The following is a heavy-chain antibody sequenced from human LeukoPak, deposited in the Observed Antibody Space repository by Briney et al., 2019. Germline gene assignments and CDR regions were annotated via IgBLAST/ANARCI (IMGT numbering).Heavy chain of an antibody. J-gene: IGHJ4*02. D-gene: IGHD6-19*01. CDR1: GFTFSNYG. CDR2: IKQDGSEK. Sequence: GGSLRLSCAASGFTFSNYGMHWVRQAPGKGLEWVANIKQDGSEKYYVDSVKGRFTISRDNAKNSLYLQMNSLRAEDTAVYYCARDGTVAGTPPFDYWGQGTLVTVSS. CDR3: ARDGTVAGTPPFDY. V-gene: IGHV3-7*01.